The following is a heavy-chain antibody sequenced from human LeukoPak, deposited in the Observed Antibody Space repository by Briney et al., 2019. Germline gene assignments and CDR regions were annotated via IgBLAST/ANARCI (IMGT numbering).Heavy chain of an antibody. CDR3: AREGGITMIVVVPPDY. D-gene: IGHD3-22*01. CDR2: IWYDGSNK. V-gene: IGHV3-33*01. CDR1: GFTFSSYG. Sequence: QSGGSLRLSCAASGFTFSSYGMHWVRQAPGKGLEWVAVIWYDGSNKYYADSVKGRFTISRDNSKNTLYLQMNSLRAEDTAVYYCAREGGITMIVVVPPDYWGQGTLVTVSS. J-gene: IGHJ4*02.